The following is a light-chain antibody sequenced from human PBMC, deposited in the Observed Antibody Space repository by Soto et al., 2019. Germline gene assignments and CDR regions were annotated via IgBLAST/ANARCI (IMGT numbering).Light chain of an antibody. V-gene: IGKV1-13*02. Sequence: IQLTQSPSTLSASVGDIVTITCRASQGIGTALAWYHQRPGNSPDLLVYDASTLQSGVPSRFSGSGSETDFSLTISGLQPEDFGHYYCQQFNTKPLTFGGGTRVEIK. CDR3: QQFNTKPLT. CDR1: QGIGTA. J-gene: IGKJ4*01. CDR2: DAS.